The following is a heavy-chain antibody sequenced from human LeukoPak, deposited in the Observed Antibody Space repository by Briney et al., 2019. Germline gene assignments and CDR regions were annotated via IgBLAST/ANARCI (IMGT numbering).Heavy chain of an antibody. Sequence: GGSLRLSCAASGFTLSNAWMNWVRQAPGKGLEWVAVISYDGSNKYYADSVKGRFTISRDNSKNTLYLQMNSLRAEDTAVYYCAKDAGYCSGGSCQFSFDYWGQGTLVTVSS. CDR2: ISYDGSNK. J-gene: IGHJ4*02. CDR1: GFTLSNAW. D-gene: IGHD2-15*01. V-gene: IGHV3-30*18. CDR3: AKDAGYCSGGSCQFSFDY.